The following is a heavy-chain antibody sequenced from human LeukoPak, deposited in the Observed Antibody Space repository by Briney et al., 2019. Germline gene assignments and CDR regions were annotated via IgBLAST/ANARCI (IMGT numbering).Heavy chain of an antibody. CDR1: GFTFDDYA. J-gene: IGHJ6*02. V-gene: IGHV3-9*01. CDR2: ISWNSGSI. CDR3: AKARGYSYGYGGMDV. Sequence: QPGRSLRLSCAASGFTFDDYAMHWVRQAPGKGLEWVSGISWNSGSIGYADSVKGRFTISRDNAKNSLYLQMNSPRAEDTALYYCAKARGYSYGYGGMDVWGQGTTVTVSS. D-gene: IGHD5-18*01.